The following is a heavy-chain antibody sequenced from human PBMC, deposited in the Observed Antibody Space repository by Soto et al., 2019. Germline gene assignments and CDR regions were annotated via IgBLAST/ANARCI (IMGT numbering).Heavy chain of an antibody. Sequence: EVQLLESGGGLLQPGGSLRLSCAASGFTFNNYAMTWVRQAPGKGLEWVSAISGGGDTTSYADSVKGRFNVSRDGSKNTLYLQMSSLRAEDTALYYCAKGRGGSGSLTPRVDFWGQGTLVTFSS. D-gene: IGHD3-10*01. V-gene: IGHV3-23*01. CDR1: GFTFNNYA. J-gene: IGHJ4*02. CDR2: ISGGGDTT. CDR3: AKGRGGSGSLTPRVDF.